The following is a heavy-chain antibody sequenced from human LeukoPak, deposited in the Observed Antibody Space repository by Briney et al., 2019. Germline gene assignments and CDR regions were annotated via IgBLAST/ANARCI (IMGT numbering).Heavy chain of an antibody. CDR1: GFTFSSYS. Sequence: PGGSLRLSCAASGFTFSSYSMNWVRQAPGKGLEWVSYISSSSSTIYYADSVKGRFTISRDNAKNSLYLQMNSLRAEDTAVYYCARDGGILRYRFDPWGQGTLVTVSS. CDR2: ISSSSSTI. J-gene: IGHJ5*02. D-gene: IGHD3-9*01. CDR3: ARDGGILRYRFDP. V-gene: IGHV3-48*01.